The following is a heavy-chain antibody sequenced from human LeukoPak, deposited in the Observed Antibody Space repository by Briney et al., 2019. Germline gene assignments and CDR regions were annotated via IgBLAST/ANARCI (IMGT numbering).Heavy chain of an antibody. CDR3: ARGIIPDY. D-gene: IGHD3-10*01. Sequence: SETLSLTCAVYGGSFSGYYWSWIRQPPGKGLEWIGEINHSGSTNYNPSLKSRVTISVDTSKNQFSLKLSSVTAADTAVYYCARGIIPDYWGQGTLVTVSS. J-gene: IGHJ4*02. V-gene: IGHV4-34*01. CDR2: INHSGST. CDR1: GGSFSGYY.